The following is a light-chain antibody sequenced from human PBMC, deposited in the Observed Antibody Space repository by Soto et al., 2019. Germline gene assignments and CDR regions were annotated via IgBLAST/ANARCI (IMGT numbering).Light chain of an antibody. CDR3: HQFCYSPGT. Sequence: EIVLTQSPGTLSLSPGERATLSCRASQSVNNNYLAWYQQTPGQAPRLLLYGTSNRANGIADRFSGSGSGTDFTLAIARVEPEDFAVYYCHQFCYSPGTFCQGTKLEIK. V-gene: IGKV3-20*01. CDR2: GTS. J-gene: IGKJ2*01. CDR1: QSVNNNY.